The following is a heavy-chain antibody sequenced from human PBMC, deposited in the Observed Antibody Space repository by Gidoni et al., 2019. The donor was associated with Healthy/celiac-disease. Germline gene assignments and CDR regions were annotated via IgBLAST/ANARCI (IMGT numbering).Heavy chain of an antibody. CDR3: AREEDYGDYVDY. Sequence: GSEKYYVDSVKGRFTISRDNAKNSLYLQMNSLRAEDTAVYYCAREEDYGDYVDYWGQGTLVTVSS. V-gene: IGHV3-7*04. D-gene: IGHD4-17*01. J-gene: IGHJ4*02. CDR2: GSEK.